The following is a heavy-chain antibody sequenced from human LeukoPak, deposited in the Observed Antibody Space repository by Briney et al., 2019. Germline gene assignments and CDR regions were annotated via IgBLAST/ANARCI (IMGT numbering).Heavy chain of an antibody. CDR3: ARNIQGGYGDYPWVD. J-gene: IGHJ4*02. D-gene: IGHD4-17*01. V-gene: IGHV1-18*01. Sequence: ASVKVSCKASGHTFTNYGITWVRQAPGQGLEWMGWISAYNGKTNYAQKFQGGVTMSTDTSTSTAYMELWSLRSDDTAVYYCARNIQGGYGDYPWVDWGQGTLVTVSS. CDR2: ISAYNGKT. CDR1: GHTFTNYG.